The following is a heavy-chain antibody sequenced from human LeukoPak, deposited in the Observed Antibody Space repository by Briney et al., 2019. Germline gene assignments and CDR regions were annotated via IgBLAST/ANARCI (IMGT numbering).Heavy chain of an antibody. Sequence: GGSLRLSCAASGFTFSSYGMHWVRQAPGKGLEWVAFIRYDGSNKYYADSVKGRFTISRDNSKNTLYLQMNSLRAEDTAVYYCARDPRIAVAGTSYVYYYYYYMDVWGKGTTVTVSS. J-gene: IGHJ6*03. CDR1: GFTFSSYG. CDR2: IRYDGSNK. V-gene: IGHV3-30*02. D-gene: IGHD6-19*01. CDR3: ARDPRIAVAGTSYVYYYYYYMDV.